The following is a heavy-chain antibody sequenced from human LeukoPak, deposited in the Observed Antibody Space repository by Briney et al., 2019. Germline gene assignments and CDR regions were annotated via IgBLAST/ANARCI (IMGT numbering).Heavy chain of an antibody. CDR1: GGSISSYY. V-gene: IGHV4-4*07. CDR3: ARGLVAVDGTDGMDV. Sequence: SETLSLTCTVSGGSISSYYWSWIRQPAVKGLEWIGRIYTSGSTNYNPSLKSRVTMSVDTSKNQFSLKLSSVTAADTAVYYCARGLVAVDGTDGMDVWGQGTTVTVSS. D-gene: IGHD6-19*01. CDR2: IYTSGST. J-gene: IGHJ6*02.